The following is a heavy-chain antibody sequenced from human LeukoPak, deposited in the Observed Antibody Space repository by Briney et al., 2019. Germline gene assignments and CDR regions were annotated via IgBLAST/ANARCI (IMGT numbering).Heavy chain of an antibody. CDR3: ARNYGDYVHYFDY. CDR2: LSSDGSNK. V-gene: IGHV3-30*03. D-gene: IGHD4-17*01. CDR1: GFIFSSYG. Sequence: GRSLRLSCAASGFIFSSYGMHWVRQAPGKGLEWVAVLSSDGSNKYYTDSVKGRFTISRDNSKDTLYLQMNSLRAEDTAVYYCARNYGDYVHYFDYWGQGTLVTVSS. J-gene: IGHJ4*02.